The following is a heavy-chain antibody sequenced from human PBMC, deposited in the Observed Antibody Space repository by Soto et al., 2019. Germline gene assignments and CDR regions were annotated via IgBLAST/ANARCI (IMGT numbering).Heavy chain of an antibody. CDR3: ARSMTQKYYYYYGMDV. J-gene: IGHJ6*02. D-gene: IGHD2-21*02. V-gene: IGHV2-70*01. Sequence: SGPTLVNPTQTLTLTCTFSGFSLSTSGVCVNWIRQSPGKALEWLALIDWEDDKNYSKSLKTRLTISKDTSKNQVVLTMTNMDPVDTATYYCARSMTQKYYYYYGMDVWGQGTTVTVSS. CDR2: IDWEDDK. CDR1: GFSLSTSGVC.